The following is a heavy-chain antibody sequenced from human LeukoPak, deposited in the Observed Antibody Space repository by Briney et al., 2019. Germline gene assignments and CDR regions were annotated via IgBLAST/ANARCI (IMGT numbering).Heavy chain of an antibody. CDR2: IKEDGSEK. CDR3: ARRSGVAVAGAFDY. CDR1: GFTFSTYF. D-gene: IGHD6-19*01. J-gene: IGHJ4*02. V-gene: IGHV3-7*03. Sequence: GGSLRLSCAASGFTFSTYFMTWVRQAPGKGLEWVANIKEDGSEKYYVDSVKGRFTISRDNSKNTLHLQMNSLRAEDTAVYFCARRSGVAVAGAFDYWGQGTLVTVSS.